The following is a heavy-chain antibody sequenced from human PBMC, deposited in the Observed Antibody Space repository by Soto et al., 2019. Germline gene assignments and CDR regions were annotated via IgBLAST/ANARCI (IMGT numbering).Heavy chain of an antibody. J-gene: IGHJ5*02. Sequence: GGSPRLSCAASGFTFSNYWMSWFRQAPGKGLEWVANIKQDGSESNYADSVKGRFTISRDNAENSLYLQMTSLRAEDTAVYYCASARHIGPWGQGT. CDR2: IKQDGSES. V-gene: IGHV3-7*01. D-gene: IGHD2-21*01. CDR1: GFTFSNYW. CDR3: ASARHIGP.